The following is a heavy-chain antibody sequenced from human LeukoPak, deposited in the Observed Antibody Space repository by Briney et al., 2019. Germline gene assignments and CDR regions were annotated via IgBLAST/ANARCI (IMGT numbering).Heavy chain of an antibody. CDR3: AYSRISTSYYGSGSQNWFDP. V-gene: IGHV2-5*02. D-gene: IGHD3-10*01. CDR2: IYWDDDK. J-gene: IGHJ5*02. Sequence: ESGPTLVNPTQTLTLTCTFSGFSLSTSGVGVGWIRQPPGKALEWLALIYWDDDKRYSPSLKSRLTITKDTSKNQVVLTMTNMDPVDTATYYCAYSRISTSYYGSGSQNWFDPWGRGTLVTVSS. CDR1: GFSLSTSGVG.